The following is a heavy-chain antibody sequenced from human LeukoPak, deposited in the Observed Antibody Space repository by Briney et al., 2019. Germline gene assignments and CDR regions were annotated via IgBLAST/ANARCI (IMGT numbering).Heavy chain of an antibody. J-gene: IGHJ3*02. CDR1: GGTFSSYA. D-gene: IGHD6-13*01. CDR2: IIPIFGTA. CDR3: AREGLWAAARLSDAFDI. Sequence: SVKVSCKASGGTFSSYAISWVRQAPGQGLEWMGGIIPIFGTANYAQKFQGRVTITADKSTSTAYMELSSPRSEDTAVYYCAREGLWAAARLSDAFDIWGQGTMVTVSS. V-gene: IGHV1-69*06.